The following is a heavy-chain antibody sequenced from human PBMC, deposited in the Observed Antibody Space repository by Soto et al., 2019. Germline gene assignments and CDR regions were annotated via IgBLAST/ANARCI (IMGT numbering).Heavy chain of an antibody. D-gene: IGHD3-10*01. Sequence: VGSLRLSCTASGFTFSDYAMTWVRQAPGKGLEWVSTISGGSSVTYYGDSVKGRFTISRDNAKKTLFLQLNRLSAEDTATYYCAKVLSKNYYYPFDFWGQGTQVTVSS. CDR1: GFTFSDYA. CDR3: AKVLSKNYYYPFDF. J-gene: IGHJ4*02. CDR2: ISGGSSVT. V-gene: IGHV3-23*01.